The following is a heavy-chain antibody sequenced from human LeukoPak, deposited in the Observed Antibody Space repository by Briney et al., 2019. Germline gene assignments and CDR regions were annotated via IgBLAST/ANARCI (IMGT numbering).Heavy chain of an antibody. CDR1: GGSISSSSYY. V-gene: IGHV4-39*01. J-gene: IGHJ4*02. CDR2: IYYSGST. D-gene: IGHD3-10*01. Sequence: PSETLSLTCTVSGGSISSSSYYWGWIRQPPGKGLEWIGSIYYSGSTYYNPSLRSRVTISVDTSKNQFPLKLSSVTAADTAVYYCASNLITMVRGVMNDWGQGTLVTVSS. CDR3: ASNLITMVRGVMND.